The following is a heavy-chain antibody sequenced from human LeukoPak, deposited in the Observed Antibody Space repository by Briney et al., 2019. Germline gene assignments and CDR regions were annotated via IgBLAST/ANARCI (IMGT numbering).Heavy chain of an antibody. V-gene: IGHV3-9*03. D-gene: IGHD1-26*01. J-gene: IGHJ3*02. CDR2: ISWNSGSI. Sequence: TGGSLRLSCAASGFTFDDYAMHWVRQAPGKGLEWVSGISWNSGSIGYADSVKGRFTISRDNAKNSLYLQMNSLRAEDMALYYCAKDIRSGSYSDAFDIWGQGTMVTVSS. CDR1: GFTFDDYA. CDR3: AKDIRSGSYSDAFDI.